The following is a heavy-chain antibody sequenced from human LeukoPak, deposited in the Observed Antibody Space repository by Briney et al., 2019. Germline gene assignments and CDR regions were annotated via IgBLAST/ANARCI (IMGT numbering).Heavy chain of an antibody. V-gene: IGHV3-72*01. D-gene: IGHD3-10*01. CDR3: VALLRGVAY. Sequence: GGSLRLSCAVSGFTFNDHYMDWVRQAPGKGLEWIGRSRNEDHSYSTDFAASVRGRASLSRDHSRSSLYLQINSLRTDDTAVYYCVALLRGVAYWGQGTLVTASS. J-gene: IGHJ4*02. CDR2: SRNEDHSYST. CDR1: GFTFNDHY.